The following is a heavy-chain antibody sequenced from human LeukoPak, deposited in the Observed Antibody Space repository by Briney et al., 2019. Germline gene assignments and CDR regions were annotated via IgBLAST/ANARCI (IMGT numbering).Heavy chain of an antibody. D-gene: IGHD3-22*01. CDR2: VSSRSTTI. Sequence: GGSLRLSCAASGFNFSNYNMNWVRQAPGKGLEWVSYVSSRSTTIYYADSVKGRFTISRDNAKNSLYLQMNSLRDEDTAVYYCVRDLVGGYYYVAFDYWGQGTLVTVSS. J-gene: IGHJ4*02. CDR1: GFNFSNYN. CDR3: VRDLVGGYYYVAFDY. V-gene: IGHV3-48*02.